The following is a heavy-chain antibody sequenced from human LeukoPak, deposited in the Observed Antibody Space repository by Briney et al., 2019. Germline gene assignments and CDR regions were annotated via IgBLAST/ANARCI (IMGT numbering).Heavy chain of an antibody. CDR1: GGSFSGYY. Sequence: SETLSLTCAVYGGSFSGYYWSWIRQPPGKGLEWIGEINHSGSTNYNPSLKSRATISVDTSKNQFSLKLSSVTAADTAVYYCAGHHPRNTVDFWGQGTLVTVSS. V-gene: IGHV4-34*01. CDR2: INHSGST. CDR3: AGHHPRNTVDF. J-gene: IGHJ4*02. D-gene: IGHD2-8*02.